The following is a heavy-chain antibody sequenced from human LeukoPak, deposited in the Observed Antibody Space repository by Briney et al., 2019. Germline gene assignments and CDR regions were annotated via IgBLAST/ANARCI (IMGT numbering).Heavy chain of an antibody. D-gene: IGHD6-13*01. V-gene: IGHV3-23*01. J-gene: IGHJ4*02. CDR2: ISGSGGST. CDR3: ARADGIAATDY. CDR1: GFFFISFG. Sequence: GGPLGLSVAASGFFFISFGMHGFRQAQGRGLEWVSAISGSGGSTYYADSVKGRFTISRDNSKNTLYLQMNSLRAEDTAVYYCARADGIAATDYWGQGTLVTVSS.